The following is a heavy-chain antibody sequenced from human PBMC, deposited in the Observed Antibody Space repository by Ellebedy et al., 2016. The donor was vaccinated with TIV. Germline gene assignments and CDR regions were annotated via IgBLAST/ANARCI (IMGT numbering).Heavy chain of an antibody. Sequence: SVKVSCXASGYTFTHYAINWVRQAPGQGLEWMGDIIPMFGTPNYAQKFQGRVTITADKSTSTAYMEMSSLRSDDTAVYYCARDGSYCSGGDCYGYWGQGTLVTVSS. D-gene: IGHD2-21*01. CDR2: IIPMFGTP. CDR1: GYTFTHYA. J-gene: IGHJ4*02. CDR3: ARDGSYCSGGDCYGY. V-gene: IGHV1-69*06.